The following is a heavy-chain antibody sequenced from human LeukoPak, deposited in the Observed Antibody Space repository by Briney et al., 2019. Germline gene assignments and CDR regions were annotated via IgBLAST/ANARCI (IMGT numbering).Heavy chain of an antibody. CDR2: IYESGTT. J-gene: IGHJ4*02. Sequence: SQTLSLTCTVSGGSISSGSYYWGWIRQPPGKGLEWIGSIYESGTTYYNPSLKSRVTISVDTSKNQFSLKLSSVTASDTAVYYCARRPNAVTFDYWGQGTLVTVSS. CDR3: ARRPNAVTFDY. V-gene: IGHV4-39*01. CDR1: GGSISSGSYY. D-gene: IGHD4-23*01.